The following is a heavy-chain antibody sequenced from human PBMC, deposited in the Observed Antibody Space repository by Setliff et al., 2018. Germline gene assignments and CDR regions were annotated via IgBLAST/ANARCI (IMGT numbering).Heavy chain of an antibody. CDR3: ARNWHWGFDP. Sequence: NPSETLSLTCTVSGDSIDTDIWWSWVRQSPGKGLEWIGEIYLGGSPTYNPSLKSRVTISIYKSKNQLSLDLTSVTAADTAVYYCARNWHWGFDPWGRGALVTV. CDR1: GDSIDTDIW. CDR2: IYLGGSP. V-gene: IGHV4-4*02. D-gene: IGHD1-7*01. J-gene: IGHJ5*02.